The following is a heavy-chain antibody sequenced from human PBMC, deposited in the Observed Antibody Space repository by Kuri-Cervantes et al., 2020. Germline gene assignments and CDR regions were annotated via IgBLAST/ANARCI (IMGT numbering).Heavy chain of an antibody. D-gene: IGHD6-13*01. Sequence: SETLSLTCAVYGGSFSGYYWSWIRQPPGKGLGWIGEINHSGSTNYNPSLKSRVTISVDTSKNQFSLKLSSVTAADTAVYYCARRGIAAAAPFDYWGQGTLVTVSS. CDR3: ARRGIAAAAPFDY. J-gene: IGHJ4*02. CDR1: GGSFSGYY. CDR2: INHSGST. V-gene: IGHV4-34*01.